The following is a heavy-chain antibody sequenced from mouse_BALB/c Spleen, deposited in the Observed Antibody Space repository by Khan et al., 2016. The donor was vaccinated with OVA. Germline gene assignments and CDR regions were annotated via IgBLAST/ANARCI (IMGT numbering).Heavy chain of an antibody. V-gene: IGHV1-4*01. Sequence: QVQLKESGAELARPGASVKMSCKASGYTFTSYTMHWVKQRPGQGLEWIGYINPSSSYTNYNQKFKDKATLTADKSSSTAYMQLSSLTSEDSAVYYCAREGAYYRSDGWFAYWGQGTLVTVSA. CDR2: INPSSSYT. D-gene: IGHD2-14*01. J-gene: IGHJ3*01. CDR3: AREGAYYRSDGWFAY. CDR1: GYTFTSYT.